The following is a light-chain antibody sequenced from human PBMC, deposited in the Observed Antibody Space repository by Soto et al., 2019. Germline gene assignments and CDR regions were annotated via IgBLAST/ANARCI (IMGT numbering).Light chain of an antibody. J-gene: IGKJ1*01. V-gene: IGKV3-20*01. CDR3: HQYGSSPGT. CDR2: GAS. Sequence: EIVWTQSPGTLSLSPGDRATLSCRASQSVSSSYLAWYQQKPGQAPRLLIYGASSRATGIPDRFSGSGSGTDFTLTLSGLEPEDFAVYYCHQYGSSPGTFGQGTQVEIK. CDR1: QSVSSSY.